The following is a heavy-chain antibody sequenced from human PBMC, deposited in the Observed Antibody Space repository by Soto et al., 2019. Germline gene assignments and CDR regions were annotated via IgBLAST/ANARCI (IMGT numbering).Heavy chain of an antibody. CDR2: IYYSGST. CDR3: ARQPTTGDPDLRFAP. V-gene: IGHV4-39*01. Sequence: SETLSLTCTVSGGSISSGGYYRSWIRQHPGKGLEWIGNIYYSGSTYYNPSLTSRVTVSVDTSKNEFSLKLRSVTAADTAVYYCARQPTTGDPDLRFAPWGQGTLVTVSS. J-gene: IGHJ5*02. CDR1: GGSISSGGYY. D-gene: IGHD2-21*01.